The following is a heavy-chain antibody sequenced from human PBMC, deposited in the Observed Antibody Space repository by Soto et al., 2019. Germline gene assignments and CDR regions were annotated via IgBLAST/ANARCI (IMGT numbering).Heavy chain of an antibody. Sequence: ASVKVSCKVFGYTFINYPIGWVRQAPGQGLEWLGWISAYTGHSDYAQKFQGRVTMTTDTSTSTAYMELRSLRSDDTAVYYCARWNYGGNLDVFDIWGQGTMVTVSS. D-gene: IGHD1-7*01. CDR1: GYTFINYP. J-gene: IGHJ3*02. CDR2: ISAYTGHS. V-gene: IGHV1-18*04. CDR3: ARWNYGGNLDVFDI.